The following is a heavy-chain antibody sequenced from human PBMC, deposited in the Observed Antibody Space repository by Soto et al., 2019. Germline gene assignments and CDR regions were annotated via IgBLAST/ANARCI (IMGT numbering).Heavy chain of an antibody. CDR2: ISGSGGST. D-gene: IGHD3-10*01. V-gene: IGHV3-23*01. CDR3: AKDHYYGSGSYYLCFDF. J-gene: IGHJ4*02. Sequence: PGGSLRLSCAASGFTFSSYVMSWVRQAPGKGLEWVSAISGSGGSTYYADSVKGRFTISRDNSNNTLYLQMNSLRAEDTAVYYCAKDHYYGSGSYYLCFDFWGQGTLVTVSS. CDR1: GFTFSSYV.